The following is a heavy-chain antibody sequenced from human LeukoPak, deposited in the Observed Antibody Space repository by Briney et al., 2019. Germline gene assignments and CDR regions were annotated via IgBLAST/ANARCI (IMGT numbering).Heavy chain of an antibody. V-gene: IGHV3-7*01. CDR2: INQDGSEK. CDR1: GFASSNYW. J-gene: IGHJ4*02. Sequence: GGSLRVSCAASGFASSNYWMTWVRQAPGKGLEWVANINQDGSEKYYVDFVKGRFTISRDNAKNSLYLQMNSLRAEDTAVYYCARGGYNSPDFGGQGTLVTVSS. CDR3: ARGGYNSPDF. D-gene: IGHD5-24*01.